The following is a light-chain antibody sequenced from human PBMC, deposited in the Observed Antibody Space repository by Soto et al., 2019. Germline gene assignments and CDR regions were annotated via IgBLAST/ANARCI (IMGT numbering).Light chain of an antibody. CDR2: EVS. Sequence: QSVLAQPPSVSGSPGQSVTISCTGTSSDVGSYNRVSWYQQPPGTASKLMIYEVSNRPSGVPDRFSGSKSGNTASLTISGLQAEDEADYYCSSYTSSSTPLYVFGTGTKVTVL. V-gene: IGLV2-18*02. J-gene: IGLJ1*01. CDR3: SSYTSSSTPLYV. CDR1: SSDVGSYNR.